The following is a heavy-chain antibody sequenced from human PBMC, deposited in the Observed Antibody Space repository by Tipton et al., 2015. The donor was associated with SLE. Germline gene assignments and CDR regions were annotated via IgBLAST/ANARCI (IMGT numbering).Heavy chain of an antibody. CDR2: IYYSGST. Sequence: LRLSCAASGFTFSSYWMSWVRQAPGKGLEWIGYIYYSGSTNYNPSLKSRVTISVDTSKNQFSLKLSSVTAADTAVYYCARDRGIAAAGTWGQGTLVTVSS. V-gene: IGHV4-59*01. D-gene: IGHD6-13*01. CDR1: GFTFSSYW. CDR3: ARDRGIAAAGT. J-gene: IGHJ5*02.